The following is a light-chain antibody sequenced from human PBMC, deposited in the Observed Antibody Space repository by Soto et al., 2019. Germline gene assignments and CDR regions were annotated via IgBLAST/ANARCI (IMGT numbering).Light chain of an antibody. V-gene: IGKV1-27*01. CDR3: QKYNSAPLT. J-gene: IGKJ4*01. CDR2: AAS. CDR1: KGISSN. Sequence: DLQMTRLLSSLFAFVEAPVTIPCGASKGISSNLAWYQQKPGKVPKLLIYAASTLQSGVPSRFSGSASGTDFTLTISSLQPEDVGTYYCQKYNSAPLTFGGGTKVEIK.